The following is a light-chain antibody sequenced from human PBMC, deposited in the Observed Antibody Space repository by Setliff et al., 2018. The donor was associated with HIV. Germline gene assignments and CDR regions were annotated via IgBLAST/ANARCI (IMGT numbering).Light chain of an antibody. V-gene: IGLV2-23*02. CDR2: EVN. Sequence: QSVLTQPASVSGSPGQSITISCTGTSSDVGSYKLVSWYQHHPGKAPKVMIFEVNKRPPGVSNRFSGSKSGNTASLTISGLQTDDEADYYCCSYAGSSTYVFGTGTKVTVL. CDR1: SSDVGSYKL. CDR3: CSYAGSSTYV. J-gene: IGLJ1*01.